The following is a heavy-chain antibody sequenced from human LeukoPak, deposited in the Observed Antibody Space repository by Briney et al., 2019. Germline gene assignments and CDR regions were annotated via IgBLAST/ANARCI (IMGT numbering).Heavy chain of an antibody. D-gene: IGHD6-19*01. J-gene: IGHJ4*02. Sequence: PSLRVSSRASGYTFTSSIMHGVRQPPGQGLEGRGIINPSGGSTSYAQKFQGRVTMTRDTSTSTVHMELSSLRSEDTAVYYCARTLYSSGEFDYWGQGTLVTVSS. CDR3: ARTLYSSGEFDY. V-gene: IGHV1-46*01. CDR2: INPSGGST. CDR1: GYTFTSSI.